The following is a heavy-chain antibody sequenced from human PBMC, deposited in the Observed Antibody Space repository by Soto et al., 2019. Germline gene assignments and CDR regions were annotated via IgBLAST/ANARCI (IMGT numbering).Heavy chain of an antibody. CDR2: IWYDGSNK. CDR3: ARPSSGGAYYYYYYMDV. CDR1: GFTFSSYG. J-gene: IGHJ6*03. D-gene: IGHD3-10*01. V-gene: IGHV3-33*01. Sequence: GGSLRLSCAASGFTFSSYGMHWVRQAPGKGLEWVAVIWYDGSNKYYADSVKGRFTISRDNSKNTLYLQMNSLRAEDTAVYYCARPSSGGAYYYYYYMDVWGKGTTVTVSS.